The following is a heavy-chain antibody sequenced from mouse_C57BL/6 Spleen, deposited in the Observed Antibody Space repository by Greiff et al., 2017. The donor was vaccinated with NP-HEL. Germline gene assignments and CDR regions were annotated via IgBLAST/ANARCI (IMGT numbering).Heavy chain of an antibody. V-gene: IGHV1-18*01. CDR3: ARSNKGWFAY. J-gene: IGHJ3*01. CDR1: GYTFTDYN. CDR2: IHPNNGGT. D-gene: IGHD5-2*01. Sequence: VQLQQSGPELVKPGASVKIPCKASGYTFTDYNMDWVKQSPGKSLEWIGDIHPNNGGTIYNQKFKGKATLTVDKSSSTAYMELRSLTSEDTAVYYCARSNKGWFAYWGQGTLVTVSA.